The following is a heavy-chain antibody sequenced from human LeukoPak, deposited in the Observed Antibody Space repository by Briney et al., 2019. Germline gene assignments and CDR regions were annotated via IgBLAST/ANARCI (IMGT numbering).Heavy chain of an antibody. CDR1: DGSISSYY. D-gene: IGHD6-13*01. Sequence: SETLSLTCTVSDGSISSYYWSWIRQPPGKGLEWIGYIHYSGSTNYNPSLKRRVTISVATSKNQFSLKLSSVTAADTAVYYCARGQSYSSSWYDGMDVWGQGTTVTVSS. CDR2: IHYSGST. V-gene: IGHV4-59*01. J-gene: IGHJ6*02. CDR3: ARGQSYSSSWYDGMDV.